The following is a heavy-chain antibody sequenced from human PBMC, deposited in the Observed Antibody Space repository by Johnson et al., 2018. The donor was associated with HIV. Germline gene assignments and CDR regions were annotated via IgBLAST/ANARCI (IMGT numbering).Heavy chain of an antibody. CDR1: GFTVSSNY. V-gene: IGHV3-53*01. D-gene: IGHD3-22*01. CDR3: AIPYDSSGGGAFDI. Sequence: VQLVESGGGLIQPGGSLRLSCAASGFTVSSNYMSWVRQAPGKGLEWVSVIYGGGTTYYAASVEGRFTVSRDNSKNTLYLQMNSLTAEDTAVYYCAIPYDSSGGGAFDIWGQGTMVTVSS. J-gene: IGHJ3*02. CDR2: IYGGGTT.